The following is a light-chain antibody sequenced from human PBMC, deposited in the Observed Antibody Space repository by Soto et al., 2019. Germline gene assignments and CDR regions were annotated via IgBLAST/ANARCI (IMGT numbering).Light chain of an antibody. CDR3: QQYGTSPLT. V-gene: IGKV3-20*01. CDR2: GAS. Sequence: EIVLTQSPRTLSLSQGEIATLSCTASQSVRRNSLAWYQQKPGQAPRLLMFGASGRATGTPPRFSGRGSGTDFTLTISRLEPEDFAVYYCQQYGTSPLTFGGGTKVDI. CDR1: QSVRRNS. J-gene: IGKJ4*01.